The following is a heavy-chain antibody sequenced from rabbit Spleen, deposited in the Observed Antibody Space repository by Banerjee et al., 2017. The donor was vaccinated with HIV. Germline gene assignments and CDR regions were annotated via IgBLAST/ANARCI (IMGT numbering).Heavy chain of an antibody. D-gene: IGHD2-1*01. CDR2: IYGGSSGST. V-gene: IGHV1S45*01. Sequence: QEQLEESGGDLVKPEGSLTLTCAASGFSFSSSYWICWVRQAPGKGLEWIGCIYGGSSGSTYYASWAKGRFTISKTSSTTLTLQMTSLTAADTATYFCVRSNAANGGATSFHLWGQGTLVTVS. J-gene: IGHJ4*01. CDR1: GFSFSSSYW. CDR3: VRSNAANGGATSFHL.